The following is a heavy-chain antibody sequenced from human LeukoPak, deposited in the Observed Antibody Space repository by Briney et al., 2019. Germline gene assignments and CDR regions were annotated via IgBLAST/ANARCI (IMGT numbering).Heavy chain of an antibody. CDR1: GFTFSSYW. Sequence: GGSLRLSCAASGFTFSSYWMSWVRQAPGKGLEWVANIKKDGSEKYYVDSVKGRFTISRDNAKNSLYLQMNSLRAEDTAVYYCARDHWGPIVLMVYATLDYWGQGTLVTVSS. CDR2: IKKDGSEK. J-gene: IGHJ4*02. CDR3: ARDHWGPIVLMVYATLDY. V-gene: IGHV3-7*01. D-gene: IGHD2-8*01.